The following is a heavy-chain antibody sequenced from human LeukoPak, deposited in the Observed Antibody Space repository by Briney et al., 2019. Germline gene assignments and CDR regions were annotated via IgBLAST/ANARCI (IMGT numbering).Heavy chain of an antibody. CDR1: GYSVSSNSAA. V-gene: IGHV6-1*01. J-gene: IGHJ4*02. CDR2: TYYWSKWYN. Sequence: SQTLSLTFAISGYSVSSNSAAWNWLRQSPSRGLEWLGSTYYWSKWYNDYAVSVKSRITINPDTSKNQFSLQLNSVPPEDTAVYYCARIDTYSSSWSPFDYWGQGTLVTVSS. D-gene: IGHD6-13*01. CDR3: ARIDTYSSSWSPFDY.